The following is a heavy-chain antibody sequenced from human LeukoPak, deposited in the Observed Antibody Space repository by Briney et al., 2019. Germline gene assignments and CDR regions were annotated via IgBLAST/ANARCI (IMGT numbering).Heavy chain of an antibody. CDR3: ARDWSGSFDY. Sequence: RASVTVSCKASGYTFTSYGISWVRQAPGQGLEWMGWISAYNGNTNFVQKPQDRVTMTTDTSTTTAYMELRSLRSDDTAVYYCARDWSGSFDYWGQGTLVTVSS. D-gene: IGHD3-3*01. CDR1: GYTFTSYG. V-gene: IGHV1-18*04. J-gene: IGHJ4*02. CDR2: ISAYNGNT.